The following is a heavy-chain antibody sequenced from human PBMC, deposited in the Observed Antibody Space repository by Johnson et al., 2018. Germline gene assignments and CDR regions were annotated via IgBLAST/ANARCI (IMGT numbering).Heavy chain of an antibody. CDR3: AKDTAPGLGLGFYYYHYMNV. V-gene: IGHV3-30*18. J-gene: IGHJ6*03. D-gene: IGHD7-27*01. CDR2: TSYDGSNK. Sequence: QVQLVQSGGGVVQPGRSLSLSCAASGFTFSSYGMHWVRQAPGKGLEWVAVTSYDGSNKYYADSVKGRFTISRDNSKNTLYLQMNSLRAEDTAVYYCAKDTAPGLGLGFYYYHYMNVWGKGTTVTVSS. CDR1: GFTFSSYG.